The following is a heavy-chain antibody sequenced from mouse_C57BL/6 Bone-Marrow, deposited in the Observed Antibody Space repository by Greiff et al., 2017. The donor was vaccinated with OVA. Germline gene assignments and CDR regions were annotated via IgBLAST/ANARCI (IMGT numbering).Heavy chain of an antibody. Sequence: EVQLQQSGPGLVKPSQSLSLTCSVTGYSITSGYYWNWIRQFPGNKLEWMGYISYDGSNNYNPSLKNRISITRDTSKNQFFLKLNSVTTEDTATYYCARPWYGNYPYAMDYWGQGTSVTVSS. CDR2: ISYDGSN. V-gene: IGHV3-6*01. D-gene: IGHD2-10*02. CDR1: GYSITSGYY. CDR3: ARPWYGNYPYAMDY. J-gene: IGHJ4*01.